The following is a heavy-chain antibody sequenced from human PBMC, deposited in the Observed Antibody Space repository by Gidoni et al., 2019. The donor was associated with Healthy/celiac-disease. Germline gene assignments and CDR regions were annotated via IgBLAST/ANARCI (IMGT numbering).Heavy chain of an antibody. CDR3: ARHGGIDY. D-gene: IGHD3-3*01. CDR1: GGSISSSSYY. J-gene: IGHJ4*02. CDR2: IYYSGST. V-gene: IGHV4-39*01. Sequence: QLQLQESGPGLVKPSETLSLTCTVSGGSISSSSYYWGWLRQPPGKGLEWIGSIYYSGSTYYNPSLKSRVTISVETSKNQFSLKLSSVTAADTAVYYCARHGGIDYWGQGTLVTVSS.